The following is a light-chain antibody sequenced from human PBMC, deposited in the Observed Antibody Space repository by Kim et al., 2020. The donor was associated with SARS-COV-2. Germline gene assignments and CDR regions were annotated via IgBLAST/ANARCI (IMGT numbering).Light chain of an antibody. CDR1: SSDVGGYKY. V-gene: IGLV2-14*03. J-gene: IGLJ1*01. Sequence: GQSITISCNGSSSDVGGYKYVSWYQQHPDKAPKPIIYDVSDRPSGVSNRFSGSKSGNTASLTISGLQPEDEADYYCLSYTSSSTYVLGTGTKVTVL. CDR2: DVS. CDR3: LSYTSSSTYV.